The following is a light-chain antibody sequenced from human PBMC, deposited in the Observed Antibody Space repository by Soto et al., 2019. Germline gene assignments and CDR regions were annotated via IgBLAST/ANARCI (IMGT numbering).Light chain of an antibody. Sequence: DIQMTQSPSTLSGSFGDRVTITCRASQTISGWLAWYQKKPGKAPKLLIYKASTLKSGVPSRFSGSGSGTEFTLTISSMQPDDFATYYCQHYNSGTFGQGTKVDIK. J-gene: IGKJ1*01. CDR2: KAS. V-gene: IGKV1-5*03. CDR1: QTISGW. CDR3: QHYNSGT.